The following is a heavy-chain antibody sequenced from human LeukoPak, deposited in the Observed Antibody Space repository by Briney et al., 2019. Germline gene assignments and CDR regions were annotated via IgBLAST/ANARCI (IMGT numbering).Heavy chain of an antibody. D-gene: IGHD5/OR15-5a*01. Sequence: SETLSLTCTVSGGSISNYYWSWIRQPAGKGLEWIGRIYTSGSTNYNPSLKSRVTMSVDMSKNQFSLKLSSVTAADTAVYYCASSVGSTWTIDYWGQGTLVTVSS. CDR2: IYTSGST. J-gene: IGHJ4*02. CDR3: ASSVGSTWTIDY. V-gene: IGHV4-4*07. CDR1: GGSISNYY.